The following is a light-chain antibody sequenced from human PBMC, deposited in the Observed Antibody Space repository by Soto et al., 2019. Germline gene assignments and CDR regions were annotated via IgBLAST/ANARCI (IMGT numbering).Light chain of an antibody. CDR1: QSVLYSSNNRNY. V-gene: IGKV4-1*01. J-gene: IGKJ2*01. Sequence: DIVMTQSPDSLAVSLGERATINCESSQSVLYSSNNRNYLAWYRQKPGQPPKLLFYWASTRESGVPDRFSGSGSGTDFTLTIISLQAEDVAVYYCQQYYSTPPTFGQGTKLEIK. CDR3: QQYYSTPPT. CDR2: WAS.